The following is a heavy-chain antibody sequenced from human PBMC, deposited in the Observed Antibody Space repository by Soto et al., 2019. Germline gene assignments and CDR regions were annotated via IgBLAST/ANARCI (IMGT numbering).Heavy chain of an antibody. V-gene: IGHV3-30*18. CDR3: AKDIVSRGLRDYYYYYGMDV. CDR1: GFTFSSYG. CDR2: ISYDGSNK. J-gene: IGHJ6*02. D-gene: IGHD3-16*01. Sequence: PGGSLRLSCAASGFTFSSYGMHWVRQAPGKGLEWVAVISYDGSNKYYADSVKGRFTISRDNSKNTLYLQMNSLRAEDTAVYYCAKDIVSRGLRDYYYYYGMDVWGQGTTVTVSS.